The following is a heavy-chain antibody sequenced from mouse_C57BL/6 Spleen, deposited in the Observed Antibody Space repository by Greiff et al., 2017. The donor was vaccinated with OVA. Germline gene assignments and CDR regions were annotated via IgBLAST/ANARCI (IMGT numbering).Heavy chain of an antibody. CDR2: IDPSDSYT. J-gene: IGHJ2*01. Sequence: QVQLQQPGAELVKPGASVKLSCKASGYTFTSYWMQWVKQRPGQGLEWIGEIDPSDSYTNYNQKFKGKATLTVDTSSSTAYMQLSSLTSEDSAVYYCARNGYYFDDWGQGTTLTVSS. D-gene: IGHD2-2*01. V-gene: IGHV1-50*01. CDR1: GYTFTSYW. CDR3: ARNGYYFDD.